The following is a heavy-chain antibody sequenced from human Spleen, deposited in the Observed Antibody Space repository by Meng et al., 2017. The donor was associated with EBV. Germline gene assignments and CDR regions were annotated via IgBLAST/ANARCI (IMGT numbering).Heavy chain of an antibody. Sequence: QVELVQSGVEVKKPGASVKVSCKVSGYSFINFGITGVRQAPGQGLEWMGWISTHTGYSKYAESLQGRVILTTDTSSTTAYMELRGLRSDDTAIYYCARDRYNDDNDPSWFDSWGQGTLVTVSS. D-gene: IGHD1-1*01. CDR2: ISTHTGYS. V-gene: IGHV1-18*01. CDR3: ARDRYNDDNDPSWFDS. J-gene: IGHJ5*01. CDR1: GYSFINFG.